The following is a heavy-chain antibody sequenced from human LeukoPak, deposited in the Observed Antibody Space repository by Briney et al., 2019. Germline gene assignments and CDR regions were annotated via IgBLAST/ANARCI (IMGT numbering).Heavy chain of an antibody. D-gene: IGHD2-15*01. J-gene: IGHJ5*01. CDR1: GYTFTSYY. Sequence: ASVKVSCKASGYTFTSYYMHWVRQAPGQGLEWMGIINPSGGSTSYAQKFQGRVTMTRDTSISTAYMEVRRLRSDDTAVYYCARGGKYGCSGGSCYADSWGQGTLVTVSS. CDR2: INPSGGST. CDR3: ARGGKYGCSGGSCYADS. V-gene: IGHV1-46*01.